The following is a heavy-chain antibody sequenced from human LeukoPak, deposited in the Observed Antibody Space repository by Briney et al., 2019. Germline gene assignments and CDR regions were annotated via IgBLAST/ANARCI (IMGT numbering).Heavy chain of an antibody. Sequence: SETLSLTCAVSGGSISSGGYSWSWIRQPPGKGLEWIGYISYSGSTYYNPSLKSRVTISVDTSKNQFSLKLTSMTAADTAFYYCARDIPSYYGSGSFDYWGQGTLVTVSS. D-gene: IGHD3-10*01. CDR1: GGSISSGGYS. V-gene: IGHV4-30-4*07. J-gene: IGHJ4*02. CDR2: ISYSGST. CDR3: ARDIPSYYGSGSFDY.